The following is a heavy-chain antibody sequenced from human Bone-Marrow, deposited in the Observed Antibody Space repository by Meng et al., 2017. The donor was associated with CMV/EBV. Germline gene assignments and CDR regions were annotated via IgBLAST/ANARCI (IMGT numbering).Heavy chain of an antibody. CDR3: ARELYQLLSNYYYYYGMDV. V-gene: IGHV4-59*12. D-gene: IGHD2-2*01. Sequence: SETLSLTCTVSAGSISSYYWSWIRQPPGKGLEWIGYIYYSGSTNYNPSLKSRVTISVDTSKNQFSLKLSSVTAADTAVYYCARELYQLLSNYYYYYGMDVWGQGTTVTVSS. CDR1: AGSISSYY. J-gene: IGHJ6*02. CDR2: IYYSGST.